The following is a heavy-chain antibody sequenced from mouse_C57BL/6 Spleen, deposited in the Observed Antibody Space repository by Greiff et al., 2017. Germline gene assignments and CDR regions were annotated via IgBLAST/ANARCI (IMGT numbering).Heavy chain of an antibody. CDR2: ISTYYGDA. J-gene: IGHJ4*01. CDR3: ARRLRRYMDY. D-gene: IGHD1-1*01. V-gene: IGHV1-67*01. CDR1: GYTFTDYA. Sequence: QVQLQQSGPELVRPGVSVKISCKGSGYTFTDYAMHWVKQSPAKSLEWIGVISTYYGDASYNQKFKGKATMTVDKSSSTAYMELASLTSEDSAGYYGARRLRRYMDYWGQGTSVTVSS.